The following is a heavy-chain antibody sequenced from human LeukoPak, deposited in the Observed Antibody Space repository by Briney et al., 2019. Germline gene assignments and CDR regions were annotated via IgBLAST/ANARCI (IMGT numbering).Heavy chain of an antibody. D-gene: IGHD3-9*01. J-gene: IGHJ6*02. CDR1: GFTFSSYA. CDR2: ISYDGSNK. CDR3: ARDLSFDWDLYYYYYGMDA. Sequence: PGRSLRLSCAASGFTFSSYAMHWVRQAPGKGLEWVAVISYDGSNKYYADSVKGRFTISRDNSKNTLYLQMNSPRAEDTAVYYCARDLSFDWDLYYYYYGMDAWGQGTTVTVSS. V-gene: IGHV3-30-3*01.